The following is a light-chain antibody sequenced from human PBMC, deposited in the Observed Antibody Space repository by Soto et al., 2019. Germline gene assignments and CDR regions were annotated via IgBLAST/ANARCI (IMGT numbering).Light chain of an antibody. J-gene: IGKJ4*01. CDR3: QQADNFPPLI. CDR2: AAS. CDR1: QDISTW. Sequence: DIQMTQSPSSVSASVGDRVTITCRASQDISTWLDWYQQKPGKAPMLLIFAASALQTGVPSRFSGSGSGTNFTLTISSLQPEDFATYYCQQADNFPPLIFGGGTKVDLK. V-gene: IGKV1-12*01.